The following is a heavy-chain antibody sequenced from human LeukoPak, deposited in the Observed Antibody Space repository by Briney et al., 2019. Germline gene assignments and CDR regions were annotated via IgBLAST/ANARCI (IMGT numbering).Heavy chain of an antibody. CDR2: ISGSGGST. CDR3: AKDEPDLGAHRLQAPFDY. CDR1: GFTFSSYA. V-gene: IGHV3-23*01. D-gene: IGHD3-16*01. J-gene: IGHJ4*02. Sequence: PGGSLRLSCAASGFTFSSYAMSWVRQAPGKGLEWVSAISGSGGSTYYADSVKGRFTISRDNSKNTLYLQMNSLRAEDTAVYYCAKDEPDLGAHRLQAPFDYWGQGTLVTVS.